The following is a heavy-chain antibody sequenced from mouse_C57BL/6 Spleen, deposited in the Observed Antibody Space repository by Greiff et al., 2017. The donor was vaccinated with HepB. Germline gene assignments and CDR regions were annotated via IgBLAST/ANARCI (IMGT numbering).Heavy chain of an antibody. CDR1: GYTFTSYW. V-gene: IGHV1-55*01. CDR3: ARSTVVAPYYAMDY. Sequence: VKLQESGAELVKPGASVKMSCKASGYTFTSYWITWVKQRPGQGLEWIGDIYPGSGSTNYNEKFKSKATLTVDTSSSTAYMQLSSLTSEDSAVYYCARSTVVAPYYAMDYWGQGTSVTVSS. J-gene: IGHJ4*01. D-gene: IGHD1-1*01. CDR2: IYPGSGST.